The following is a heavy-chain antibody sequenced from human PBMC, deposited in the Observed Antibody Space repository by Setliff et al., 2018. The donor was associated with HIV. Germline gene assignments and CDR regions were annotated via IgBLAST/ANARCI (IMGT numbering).Heavy chain of an antibody. CDR1: GDSISSYY. Sequence: KSSETLSLTCTVSGDSISSYYWSWIRQPPGKGLECIGHLYHSGSTHYSPSLKSRVTMSVDTSKNQFSLKLSSVTAADTAVYYCARDAERGYSYGYDYWGQGTQVTVSS. D-gene: IGHD5-18*01. J-gene: IGHJ4*02. V-gene: IGHV4-59*12. CDR2: LYHSGST. CDR3: ARDAERGYSYGYDY.